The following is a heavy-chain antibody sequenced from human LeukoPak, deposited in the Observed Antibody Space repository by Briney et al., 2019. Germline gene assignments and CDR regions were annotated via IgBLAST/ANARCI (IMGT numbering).Heavy chain of an antibody. D-gene: IGHD3-10*01. V-gene: IGHV3-23*01. CDR1: GFTFSSYA. Sequence: GGSLRLSCAASGFTFSSYAMSWVRQAPGKGLDWVSAISGSGGSTYYADSVKGRFTISRDNSKNTLYLQMNSLRAEDTAVYYCAKSVGSGSYYNNDCWGQGTLVTVSS. CDR3: AKSVGSGSYYNNDC. J-gene: IGHJ4*02. CDR2: ISGSGGST.